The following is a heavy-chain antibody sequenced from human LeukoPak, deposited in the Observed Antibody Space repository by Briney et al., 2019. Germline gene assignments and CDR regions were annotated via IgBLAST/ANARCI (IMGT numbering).Heavy chain of an antibody. V-gene: IGHV4-59*11. CDR1: GGSISSHY. Sequence: SETLSLTCTVSGGSISSHYWSWIRQPPGKGLEWIGYIYYSGSTNYNPSLKSRVTISVDTSKNQFSLKLSSVTAADTAVYYCARGLPATTVTSANYYGMDVWGQETTVTVSS. J-gene: IGHJ6*02. CDR2: IYYSGST. D-gene: IGHD4-17*01. CDR3: ARGLPATTVTSANYYGMDV.